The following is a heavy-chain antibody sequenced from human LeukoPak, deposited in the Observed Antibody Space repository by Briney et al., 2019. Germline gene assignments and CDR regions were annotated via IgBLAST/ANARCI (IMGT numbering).Heavy chain of an antibody. V-gene: IGHV3-23*01. Sequence: GGSLRLSCAASGFTFSSYSMNWVRQAPGKGLEWVSAISGSGGITYYADSVKGRFTISRGNSKNTLYLQMNSLRAEDTAVYYCAKHDPRRVVITNWFDPWGQGTLVTVSS. CDR2: ISGSGGIT. J-gene: IGHJ5*02. CDR3: AKHDPRRVVITNWFDP. D-gene: IGHD3-22*01. CDR1: GFTFSSYS.